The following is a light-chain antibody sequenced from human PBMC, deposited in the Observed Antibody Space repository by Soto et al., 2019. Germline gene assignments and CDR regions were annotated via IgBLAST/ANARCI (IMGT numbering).Light chain of an antibody. CDR3: KQRLNWPLT. CDR1: QSVSSN. Sequence: IVMTQSPATLSVSPGERATLSCRASQSVSSNLAWYQQNPGQAPRLLIYGAYTRATGIPARFSGSGSGTDFPLTISSLEPEDFAVYYCKQRLNWPLTFGGGTKVDI. CDR2: GAY. J-gene: IGKJ4*01. V-gene: IGKV3-15*01.